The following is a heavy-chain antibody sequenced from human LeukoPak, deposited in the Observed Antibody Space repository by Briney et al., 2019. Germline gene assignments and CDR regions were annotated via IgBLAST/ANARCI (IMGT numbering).Heavy chain of an antibody. CDR2: IYYSGST. CDR1: GGSISSYY. D-gene: IGHD2-2*01. V-gene: IGHV4-59*01. CDR3: ARSGHPAKYCSSTSCLNWFDP. J-gene: IGHJ5*02. Sequence: SETLSLTCTVSGGSISSYYWSWIRQPPGKGLEWIGYIYYSGSTNYNPSLKSRVTISVDTSKNQFSLKLSSVTAADTAVYYCARSGHPAKYCSSTSCLNWFDPWGQGTLSPSPQ.